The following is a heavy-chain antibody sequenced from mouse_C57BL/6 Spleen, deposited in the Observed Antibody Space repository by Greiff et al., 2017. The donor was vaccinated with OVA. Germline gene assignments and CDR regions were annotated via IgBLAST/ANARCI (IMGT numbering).Heavy chain of an antibody. J-gene: IGHJ2*01. D-gene: IGHD1-1*01. CDR2: ISYDGSN. CDR1: GYSITSGYY. V-gene: IGHV3-6*01. Sequence: EVQLVESGPGLVKPSQSLSLTCSVTGYSITSGYYWNWIRQFPGNKLEWMGYISYDGSNNYNPSLKNRISITRDTSKNQFFLKLNSVTTEDTATYYCARRAPYYYGYYFDYWGQGTTLTVSS. CDR3: ARRAPYYYGYYFDY.